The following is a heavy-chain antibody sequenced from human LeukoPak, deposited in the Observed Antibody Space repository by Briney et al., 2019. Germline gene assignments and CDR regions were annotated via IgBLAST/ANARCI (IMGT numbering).Heavy chain of an antibody. J-gene: IGHJ4*02. Sequence: SVKDSCKASGGTFSSYAISWVRQAPGHGLAWMGRIIPILGIANYAQKFQGRVTMTADKSTSTAYMELSSLRSEDTAVYYCARDDGSQACWGQGTLVTVSS. CDR2: IIPILGIA. D-gene: IGHD1-26*01. V-gene: IGHV1-69*04. CDR1: GGTFSSYA. CDR3: ARDDGSQAC.